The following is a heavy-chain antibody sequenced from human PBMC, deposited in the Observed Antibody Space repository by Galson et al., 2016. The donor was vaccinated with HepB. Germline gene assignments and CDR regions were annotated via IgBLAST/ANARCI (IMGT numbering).Heavy chain of an antibody. D-gene: IGHD7-27*01. Sequence: CAISGDSVSNNNAGWYWIRQSPSRGLECLGGTYYRSNWHNDYAESVKSRITINPDTSKNQFSLHLNSVTPEDTAVYYCARSYLLGRGFGWWGQGTLVTVSS. CDR1: GDSVSNNNAG. CDR3: ARSYLLGRGFGW. J-gene: IGHJ4*02. CDR2: TYYRSNWHN. V-gene: IGHV6-1*01.